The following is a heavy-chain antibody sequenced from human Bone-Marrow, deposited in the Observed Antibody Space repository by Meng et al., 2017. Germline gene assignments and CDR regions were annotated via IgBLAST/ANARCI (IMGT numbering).Heavy chain of an antibody. CDR1: GFTVSSNY. D-gene: IGHD6-6*01. CDR2: IKADGSER. J-gene: IGHJ4*02. Sequence: GESLKISCAASGFTVSSNYMSWVRQAPGKGLEWVANIKADGSERFYVGSVKGRFTISRDNAMNSLYLQMNSLRAEDTALYYCAMGWGSSRAFDFWGQGTLVT. CDR3: AMGWGSSRAFDF. V-gene: IGHV3-7*01.